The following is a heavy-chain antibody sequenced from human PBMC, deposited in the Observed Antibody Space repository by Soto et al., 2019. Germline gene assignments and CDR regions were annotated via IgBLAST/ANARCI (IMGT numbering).Heavy chain of an antibody. Sequence: EVQLVESGGGLVNPGGSLRLSWVTSGFTFSSYWMHWVPQAPGKGLVWVSRTNGDGSRRSYADSVKGRFTISRKNVENAAYLQTNRMRAAYTAAYNYVSVSSQDTDYWCQGIQVTVST. CDR3: VSVSSQDTDY. J-gene: IGHJ4*02. CDR2: TNGDGSRR. V-gene: IGHV3-74*01. CDR1: GFTFSSYW.